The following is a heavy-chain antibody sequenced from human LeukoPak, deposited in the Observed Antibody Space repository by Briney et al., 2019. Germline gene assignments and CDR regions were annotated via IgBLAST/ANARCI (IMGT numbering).Heavy chain of an antibody. Sequence: SRTLSLTCAVSGDSFPSNSAAWNWIRQSPSRGLEWLVRTYYRSKWYNDYAVSVKSRITINPDKSKNQFSLQLNSVTPEDTAVYYCARDLQLQTGSDTFDIWGQGTMVTVSS. CDR2: TYYRSKWYN. CDR3: ARDLQLQTGSDTFDI. V-gene: IGHV6-1*01. J-gene: IGHJ3*02. D-gene: IGHD2-2*01. CDR1: GDSFPSNSAA.